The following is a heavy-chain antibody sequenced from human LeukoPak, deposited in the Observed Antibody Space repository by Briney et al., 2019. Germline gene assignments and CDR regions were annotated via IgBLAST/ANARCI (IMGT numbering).Heavy chain of an antibody. CDR2: IIPIFGTA. V-gene: IGHV1-69*05. D-gene: IGHD3-22*01. CDR3: ARDRISLYHITMIVVVHYGMDV. Sequence: SVTVSFKGSGGTFINYAISWVRQAPGQGREWMGGIIPIFGTANYAQKFQGRVTMTRDTSTSTVYMELSSLRSEDTAVYYCARDRISLYHITMIVVVHYGMDVWGQGTTVTVSS. CDR1: GGTFINYA. J-gene: IGHJ6*02.